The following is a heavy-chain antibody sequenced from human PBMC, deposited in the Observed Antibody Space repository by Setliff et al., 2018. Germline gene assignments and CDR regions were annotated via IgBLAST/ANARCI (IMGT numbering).Heavy chain of an antibody. CDR1: GFNFSINDMTYG. J-gene: IGHJ4*02. CDR2: ISGNSGST. D-gene: IGHD3-22*01. Sequence: LRLSCAASGFNFSINDMTYGMSWVRQAPGKGLQWVSGISGNSGSTYYAASVKGRFTISRDNSKNTLYLQMNSLRAEDTAVYYCARENYYVSSGYYYGVDYWGQGTLVTVSS. CDR3: ARENYYVSSGYYYGVDY. V-gene: IGHV3-23*01.